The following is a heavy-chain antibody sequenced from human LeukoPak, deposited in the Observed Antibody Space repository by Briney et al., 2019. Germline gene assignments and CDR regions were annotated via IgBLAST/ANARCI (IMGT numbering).Heavy chain of an antibody. V-gene: IGHV1-2*02. J-gene: IGHJ6*03. CDR2: INVDNGVT. CDR3: ARDGAAAGDYYYYYYMDV. Sequence: ASVKVSCKTSGYTFTDYFIHWVRQAPGQGLEWIGLINVDNGVTNYAQKFQGRVTMTRDTSTSTVYMELSSLRSEDTAVYYCARDGAAAGDYYYYYYMDVWGKGTTVTISS. D-gene: IGHD6-13*01. CDR1: GYTFTDYF.